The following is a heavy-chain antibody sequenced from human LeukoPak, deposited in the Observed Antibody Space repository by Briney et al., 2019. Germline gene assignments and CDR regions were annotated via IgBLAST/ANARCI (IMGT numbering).Heavy chain of an antibody. CDR3: ARGAYCSSTSCYFEGGYYGMDV. Sequence: SVKVSCKASGYTFTGYYMHWVRQAPGQGLEWMGGIIPIFGTANYAQKFQGRVTITADESTSTAYMELSSLRSEDTAVYYCARGAYCSSTSCYFEGGYYGMDVWGQGTTVTVSS. J-gene: IGHJ6*02. V-gene: IGHV1-69*13. CDR1: GYTFTGYY. CDR2: IIPIFGTA. D-gene: IGHD2-2*01.